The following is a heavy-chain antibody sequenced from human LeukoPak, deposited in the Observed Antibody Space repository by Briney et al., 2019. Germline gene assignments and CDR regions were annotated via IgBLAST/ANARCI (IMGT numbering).Heavy chain of an antibody. Sequence: PGGSLTLACVLSGFPSTRFYMSWIRHAPGKGLEWISYIGLSGSPLDYADSVRGRFTISRDNAKNSLYLEMNSLRAEDTAVYYCARKDFSSGSFSYWGQGTLVTVSS. D-gene: IGHD3-22*01. V-gene: IGHV3-11*04. J-gene: IGHJ4*02. CDR3: ARKDFSSGSFSY. CDR2: IGLSGSPL. CDR1: GFPSTRFY.